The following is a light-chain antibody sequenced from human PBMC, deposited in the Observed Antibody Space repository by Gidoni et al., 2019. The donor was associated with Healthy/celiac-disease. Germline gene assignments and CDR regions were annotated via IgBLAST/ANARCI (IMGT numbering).Light chain of an antibody. V-gene: IGLV2-14*01. CDR2: EVS. CDR1: SSDVGGYNY. Sequence: QSALTQPAPVSGPPGQSITISCTGTSSDVGGYNYVSWYQQHPGKAPKLMIYEVSNRPSGVSNRFSGSKSGNTASLTISGLQAEDEADYYCSSYTSSSTRVFGTGTKVTVL. J-gene: IGLJ1*01. CDR3: SSYTSSSTRV.